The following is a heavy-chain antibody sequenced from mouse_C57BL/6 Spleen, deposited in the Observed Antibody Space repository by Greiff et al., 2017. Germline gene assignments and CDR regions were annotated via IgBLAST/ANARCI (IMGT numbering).Heavy chain of an antibody. Sequence: VQLQQSGPELVKPGASVKISCKASGYSFTGYYMNWVKQSPEKSLEWIGEINPSTGGTTYNQKFKAKATLTVDKSSSTAYMQLKSLTSEDSAVYYCARRGYYGSSWYDFDYWGQGTTLTVSS. CDR1: GYSFTGYY. V-gene: IGHV1-42*01. CDR3: ARRGYYGSSWYDFDY. D-gene: IGHD1-1*01. CDR2: INPSTGGT. J-gene: IGHJ2*01.